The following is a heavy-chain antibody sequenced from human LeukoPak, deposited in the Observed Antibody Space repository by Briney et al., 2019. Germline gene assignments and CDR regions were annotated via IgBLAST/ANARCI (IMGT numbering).Heavy chain of an antibody. CDR3: ARGLYDSSGYYLDY. D-gene: IGHD3-22*01. CDR1: GFTFSSYD. Sequence: GGSLRHSCAASGFTFSSYDMHWVRQATGKGLEWVSAIGTAGDTYYPGSVKGRFTISRENAKNSLYLQMNSLRAGDTAVYYCARGLYDSSGYYLDYWGQGTLVTVSS. CDR2: IGTAGDT. J-gene: IGHJ4*02. V-gene: IGHV3-13*01.